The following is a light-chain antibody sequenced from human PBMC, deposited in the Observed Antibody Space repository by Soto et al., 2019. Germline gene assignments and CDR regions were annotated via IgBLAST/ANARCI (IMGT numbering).Light chain of an antibody. Sequence: DIQMTKSPSTLSASVGDRVTITCRASQSINFYLAWYQQKPGKAPQILLFDVARLARGVPPRFSGSGTGTELPLPISSLQPDDFATYYCQQYNSYSSWTFGLGTKVDIK. J-gene: IGKJ1*01. CDR2: DVA. CDR3: QQYNSYSSWT. CDR1: QSINFY. V-gene: IGKV1-5*01.